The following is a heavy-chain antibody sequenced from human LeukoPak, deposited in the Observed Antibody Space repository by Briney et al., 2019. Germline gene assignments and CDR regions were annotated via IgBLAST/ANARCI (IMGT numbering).Heavy chain of an antibody. CDR3: ARASSSSDDY. D-gene: IGHD6-6*01. J-gene: IGHJ4*02. V-gene: IGHV3-48*01. CDR1: GFTFSSYS. Sequence: GGSLRLSCAASGFTFSSYSMNWARQAPGKGLEWVSYISSSSSTIYYADSVKGRFTISRDNAKNSLYLQMNSLRAEDTAVYYCARASSSSDDYWGQGTLATVSS. CDR2: ISSSSSTI.